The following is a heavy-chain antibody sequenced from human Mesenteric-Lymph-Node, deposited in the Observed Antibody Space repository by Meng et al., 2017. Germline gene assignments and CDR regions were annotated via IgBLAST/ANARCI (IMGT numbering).Heavy chain of an antibody. D-gene: IGHD4-17*01. V-gene: IGHV3-48*03. CDR2: ISSSGSTI. J-gene: IGHJ4*02. Sequence: GESLKISCAASGFTFSSYEMNWVRQAPGKGLEWVSYISSSGSTIYYADSVKGRFTISRDNAKNSLYLQMNSLRAEDTAVYYCARVRGGYGDYRVDYWGQGTLVTVSS. CDR1: GFTFSSYE. CDR3: ARVRGGYGDYRVDY.